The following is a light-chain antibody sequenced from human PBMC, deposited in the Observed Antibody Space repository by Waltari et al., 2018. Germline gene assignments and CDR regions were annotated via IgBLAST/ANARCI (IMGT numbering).Light chain of an antibody. Sequence: DIVLTQSPDSLAVSLGERATINCTSSQNVFYRSSDKYYIAWYQQKTGRPPKLLIYGASTLESRVPERFSGSGSGTHFTLTISSLQAEDVAVYYCQQYYSPPPNTFGQGTRLEI. CDR1: QNVFYRSSDKYY. V-gene: IGKV4-1*01. CDR3: QQYYSPPPNT. CDR2: GAS. J-gene: IGKJ2*01.